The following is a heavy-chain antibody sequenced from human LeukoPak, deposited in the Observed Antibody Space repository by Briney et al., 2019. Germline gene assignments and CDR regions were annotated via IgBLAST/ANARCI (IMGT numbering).Heavy chain of an antibody. CDR1: GFTFSSYS. CDR2: ISSSSSYI. V-gene: IGHV3-21*01. Sequence: PGGSLRLSCAASGFTFSSYSMNWVRQAPGKGLEWVSSISSSSSYIYYADSVKGRFTISRDNSKNTLYLQMNSLRVEDTAVYYCAKCFVVVPAAIPSDYWGQGTLVTVSS. D-gene: IGHD2-2*01. J-gene: IGHJ4*02. CDR3: AKCFVVVPAAIPSDY.